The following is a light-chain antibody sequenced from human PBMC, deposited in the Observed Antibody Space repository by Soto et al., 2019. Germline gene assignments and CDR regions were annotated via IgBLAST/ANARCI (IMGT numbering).Light chain of an antibody. Sequence: QSALTQPASVSGSPGQSITISCTGTGSDVGGYDYVSWYQHHPGKASKVMIYEVTNRPSGVSNRFSGSKSGNTASLTISGLLAEDEADYYCSTNTSSSTYVFGTGTKVTV. V-gene: IGLV2-14*01. CDR3: STNTSSSTYV. J-gene: IGLJ1*01. CDR1: GSDVGGYDY. CDR2: EVT.